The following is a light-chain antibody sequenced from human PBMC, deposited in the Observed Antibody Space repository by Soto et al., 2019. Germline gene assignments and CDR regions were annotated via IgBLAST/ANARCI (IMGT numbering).Light chain of an antibody. J-gene: IGLJ1*01. Sequence: QSALTQPASVSGSPGQSITISCTGTSSDVGGYNSVCWYQQHPGKAPKLMIYDVSNRPSGVSNRFSGSKSGNTASPTISGLQAEDEADYYCSSFTSSTTYVFGTGTKVTVL. CDR2: DVS. V-gene: IGLV2-14*01. CDR3: SSFTSSTTYV. CDR1: SSDVGGYNS.